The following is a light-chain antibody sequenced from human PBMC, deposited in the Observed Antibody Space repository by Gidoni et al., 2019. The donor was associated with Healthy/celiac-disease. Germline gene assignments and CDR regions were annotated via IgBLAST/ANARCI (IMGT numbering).Light chain of an antibody. V-gene: IGKV3-20*01. CDR1: QSVSSSY. Sequence: EIVLTQSPGTLSLSPGERATLSCRASQSVSSSYLAWYQQKPGQAPRLLIYGASRRATGIPDRFSGSGSGTDFTLTISRLEPEDFAVYYCQQYGSSSVTFGQGTKVEIK. CDR2: GAS. CDR3: QQYGSSSVT. J-gene: IGKJ1*01.